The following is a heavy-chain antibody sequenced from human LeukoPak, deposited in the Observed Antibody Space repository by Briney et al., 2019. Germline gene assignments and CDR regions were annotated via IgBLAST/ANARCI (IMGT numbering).Heavy chain of an antibody. CDR1: GGSISSNY. V-gene: IGHV4-59*01. J-gene: IGHJ2*01. D-gene: IGHD2-21*01. CDR3: ARTIDGSYSSWYFDL. Sequence: SETLSLTCTVSGGSISSNYWSWIRQPPGKGLEWIGYIYSSGSTSYNPSLKSRVTMSVDTSKNQFSLKLTSVTAADTAMYYCARTIDGSYSSWYFDLWGRGTLVTVSS. CDR2: IYSSGST.